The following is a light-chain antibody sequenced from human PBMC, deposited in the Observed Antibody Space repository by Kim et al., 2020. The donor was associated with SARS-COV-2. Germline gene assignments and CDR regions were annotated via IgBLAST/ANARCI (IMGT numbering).Light chain of an antibody. J-gene: IGLJ2*01. CDR1: RLRSYY. CDR3: NSRDSSGNHVV. CDR2: GKN. Sequence: GQTCRITCQGARLRSYYASWYQQKPGQAPVLVIYGKNNRPSGIPDRFSGSSSGNTASLTITGAQAEDEADYYCNSRDSSGNHVVFGGGTKLTVL. V-gene: IGLV3-19*01.